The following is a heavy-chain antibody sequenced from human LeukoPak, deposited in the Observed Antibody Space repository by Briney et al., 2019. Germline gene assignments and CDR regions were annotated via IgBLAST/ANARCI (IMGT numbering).Heavy chain of an antibody. CDR1: GYTFTGYY. V-gene: IGHV1-2*06. J-gene: IGHJ4*02. CDR2: INPNSGGT. Sequence: ASVKVSCKASGYTFTGYYMHWVRQAPGQGLEWVGRINPNSGGTNYAQKFQGRVTMTRDTSISTAYMELSRLRSDDTAVYYCARTTAGYCSGGSCYNFDYWGQGTLVTVSS. D-gene: IGHD2-15*01. CDR3: ARTTAGYCSGGSCYNFDY.